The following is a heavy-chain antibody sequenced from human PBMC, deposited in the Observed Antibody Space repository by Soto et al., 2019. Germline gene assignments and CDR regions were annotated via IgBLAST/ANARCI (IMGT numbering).Heavy chain of an antibody. D-gene: IGHD3-10*01. J-gene: IGHJ6*02. Sequence: GGSLRLSCAASGFTFSSYSMNWVRQAPGKGLEWVSSISSSSSYIYYADSVKGRFTISRDNAKNSLYLQMNSLRAEDTAVYYCARDWEGLVLVRDYYYYRMDVWGQGTTVTVSS. CDR3: ARDWEGLVLVRDYYYYRMDV. V-gene: IGHV3-21*01. CDR1: GFTFSSYS. CDR2: ISSSSSYI.